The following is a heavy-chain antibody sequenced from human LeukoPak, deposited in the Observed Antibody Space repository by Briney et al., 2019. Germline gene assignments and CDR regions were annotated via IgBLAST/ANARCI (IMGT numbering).Heavy chain of an antibody. D-gene: IGHD6-6*01. V-gene: IGHV3-11*05. CDR2: ISSSSSNI. CDR3: ARGGAARPDY. J-gene: IGHJ4*02. Sequence: LSLTCTVSGGSISSSSYYWGWIRQAPGKGLEWVSYISSSSSNIAYADSVKGRFTISRDNVKNSLYLQLNSLRLEDTSVYYCARGGAARPDYWGQGTLVTVSS. CDR1: GGSISSSSYY.